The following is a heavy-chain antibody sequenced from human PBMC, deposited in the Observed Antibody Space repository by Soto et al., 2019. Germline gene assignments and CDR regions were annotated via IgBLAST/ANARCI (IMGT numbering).Heavy chain of an antibody. CDR2: IYSNGRT. CDR3: TSGVNWNDVSDY. Sequence: SETLSLTCTVSGGSISSYYWTWIRQPPGKGLEWIGYIYSNGRTNYNPSLKSRVTISVDTSKNQFSLKLRSVTAADTAVYYCTSGVNWNDVSDYWGQGTLVTVSS. J-gene: IGHJ4*02. D-gene: IGHD1-1*01. CDR1: GGSISSYY. V-gene: IGHV4-59*01.